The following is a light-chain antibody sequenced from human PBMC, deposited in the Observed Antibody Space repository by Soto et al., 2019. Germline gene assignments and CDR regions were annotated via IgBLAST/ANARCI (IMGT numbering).Light chain of an antibody. CDR1: QSVSSSY. CDR2: GAS. J-gene: IGKJ4*01. V-gene: IGKV3-20*01. CDR3: QQYGSSPQT. Sequence: EIVLTQSPGTLSLSPGERATLSCRASQSVSSSYLAWYQQKNGQAPRLLIYGASSRDTGIPDRFSGSGSGTDFTLPISRLEPEDFEVYYCQQYGSSPQTFGGGTKVDIK.